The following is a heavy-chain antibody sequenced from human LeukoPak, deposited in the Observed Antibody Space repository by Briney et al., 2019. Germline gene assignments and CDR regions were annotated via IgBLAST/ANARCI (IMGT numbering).Heavy chain of an antibody. D-gene: IGHD6-13*01. CDR1: GFTFSSYA. CDR3: AKGTDPQQLVLFDY. J-gene: IGHJ4*02. V-gene: IGHV3-30*18. Sequence: GGSLRLSCAASGFTFSSYAMHWVRQAPGQGLEWLAVISYDGSNKYYADSVKGRFTISRDNSKNTPYLQMNSLRAEDTAVYYCAKGTDPQQLVLFDYWGQGTLVTVSS. CDR2: ISYDGSNK.